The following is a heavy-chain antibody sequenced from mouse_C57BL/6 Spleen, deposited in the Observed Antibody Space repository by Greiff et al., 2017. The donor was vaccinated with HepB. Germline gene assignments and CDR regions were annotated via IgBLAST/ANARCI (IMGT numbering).Heavy chain of an antibody. J-gene: IGHJ2*01. CDR3: ARRTTVVEDYFDY. CDR1: GFNTKNTY. V-gene: IGHV14-3*01. D-gene: IGHD1-1*01. Sequence: VQLQQSVAELVRPGASVKLSCTASGFNTKNTYMHWVKQRPEQGLEWIGRIDPANGNTKYAPKFQGKATITADTSSNTAYLQLSSLTSEDTAIYYCARRTTVVEDYFDYWGQGTTLTVSS. CDR2: IDPANGNT.